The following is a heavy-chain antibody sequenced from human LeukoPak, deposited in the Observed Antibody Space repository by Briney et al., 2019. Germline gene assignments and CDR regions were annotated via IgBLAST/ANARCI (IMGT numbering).Heavy chain of an antibody. D-gene: IGHD2-2*01. CDR3: ARLYCSSTSCLLLDY. J-gene: IGHJ4*02. CDR2: ISAYNGNT. Sequence: ASVKVSCKASGYTFTSYGISWVRQAPGQGLEWMGWISAYNGNTNYAQKLQGRVTMTTDTSTSTAYMELRGLRSDDTAVYYCARLYCSSTSCLLLDYWGQGTLVTVSS. V-gene: IGHV1-18*01. CDR1: GYTFTSYG.